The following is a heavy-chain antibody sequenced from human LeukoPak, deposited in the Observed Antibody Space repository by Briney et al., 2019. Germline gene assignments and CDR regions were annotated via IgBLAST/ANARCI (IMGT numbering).Heavy chain of an antibody. J-gene: IGHJ5*02. CDR2: ISAYNGNT. CDR1: GYTFTSYG. V-gene: IGHV1-18*01. D-gene: IGHD3-10*01. Sequence: ASVKVSCKASGYTFTSYGISWVRQAPGQGLEWMGWISAYNGNTNYAHKLQGRVTMTTDTSTSTAYMELRSLRSDDTAVYYCARAKGGYYYGSGSPPSSWFDPWGQGTLVTVSS. CDR3: ARAKGGYYYGSGSPPSSWFDP.